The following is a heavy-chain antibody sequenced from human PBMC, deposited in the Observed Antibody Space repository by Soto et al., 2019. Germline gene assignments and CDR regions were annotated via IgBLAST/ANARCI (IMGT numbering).Heavy chain of an antibody. V-gene: IGHV3-23*01. Sequence: GGSLRLSCAASGFTFRSCAMSWVRQAPGKGLEWVSSISDSGSITYYADSVKGRFTISRDNSKTILYLQMSSLTAEDTATYYCAKRPDRLGSLFYFDYWGQGALVTVSS. J-gene: IGHJ4*02. D-gene: IGHD3-16*01. CDR3: AKRPDRLGSLFYFDY. CDR1: GFTFRSCA. CDR2: ISDSGSIT.